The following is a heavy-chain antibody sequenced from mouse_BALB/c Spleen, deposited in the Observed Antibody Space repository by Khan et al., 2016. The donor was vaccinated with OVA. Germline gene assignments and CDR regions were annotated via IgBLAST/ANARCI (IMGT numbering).Heavy chain of an antibody. Sequence: EVQLQESGPGLVKPSQSLSLTCTVTGYSITTDYAWNWIRQFPGNKLEWMGYISYRGSTTYNPSLKSRISITRDTSKHTSFLQLNSVTTEDTATFYCARLGPGFSYWGQGTLVTVSA. CDR2: ISYRGST. J-gene: IGHJ3*01. CDR1: GYSITTDYA. V-gene: IGHV3-2*02. CDR3: ARLGPGFSY. D-gene: IGHD4-1*01.